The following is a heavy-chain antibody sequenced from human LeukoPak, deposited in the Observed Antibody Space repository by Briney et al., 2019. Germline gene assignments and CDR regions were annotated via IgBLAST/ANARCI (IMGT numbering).Heavy chain of an antibody. Sequence: GGSLRLSCAASGFTFSSYDMHWVRQATGKGLEWVSAIGTAGDTYYPGSVKGRFTISRENAKNSLYLQMNSLRAEDTAVYYCARDPKNEGPDYWGQGTLVTVSS. D-gene: IGHD1-1*01. V-gene: IGHV3-13*01. CDR2: IGTAGDT. J-gene: IGHJ4*02. CDR3: ARDPKNEGPDY. CDR1: GFTFSSYD.